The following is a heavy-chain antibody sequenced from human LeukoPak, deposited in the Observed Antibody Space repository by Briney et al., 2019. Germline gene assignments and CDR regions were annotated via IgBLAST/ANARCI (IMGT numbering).Heavy chain of an antibody. D-gene: IGHD6-6*01. CDR1: GYTFTSYD. V-gene: IGHV1-8*01. CDR3: ARVRRIAVRRGNNWFDP. Sequence: ASVKVSCKASGYTFTSYDINWVRQATGQGLEWMGWMNPNSGNTGYAQKFQGRVTMTRNTSISTAYMELSSLRSEDTAVYYCARVRRIAVRRGNNWFDPWGQGTLVTVSS. CDR2: MNPNSGNT. J-gene: IGHJ5*02.